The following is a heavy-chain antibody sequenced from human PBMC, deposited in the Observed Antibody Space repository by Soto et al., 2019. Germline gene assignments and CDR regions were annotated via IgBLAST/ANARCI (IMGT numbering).Heavy chain of an antibody. CDR1: GGSISSDGYS. CDR2: IYHSGST. V-gene: IGHV4-30-2*01. Sequence: QLQLQESGSGLVKPSQTLSLTCAVSGGSISSDGYSWSWIRQPPGKGLEWIGYIYHSGSTYYDPSLKSRVTISVDRSKNQFSLKLSSVTAEDTAVYYCASSVNAVTRFDYWGQGTLVTVSS. CDR3: ASSVNAVTRFDY. J-gene: IGHJ4*02.